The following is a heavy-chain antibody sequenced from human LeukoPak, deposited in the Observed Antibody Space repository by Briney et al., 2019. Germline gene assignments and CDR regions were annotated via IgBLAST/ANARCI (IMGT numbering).Heavy chain of an antibody. D-gene: IGHD1-26*01. CDR3: ARVSDGAFDY. CDR1: AFTFSSYS. CDR2: ISSSSSYI. V-gene: IGHV3-21*01. Sequence: PGGCLRLSCAASAFTFSSYSMNSVRQAPGKGLEWVSSISSSSSYIYYADSVKGRFTISRDNAKNSLYLQMETRRAKDTSVYYCARVSDGAFDYRGQAALVTVSS. J-gene: IGHJ4*02.